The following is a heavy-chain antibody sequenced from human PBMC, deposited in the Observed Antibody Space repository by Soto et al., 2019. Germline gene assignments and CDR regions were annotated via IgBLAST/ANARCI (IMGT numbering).Heavy chain of an antibody. V-gene: IGHV3-30*18. J-gene: IGHJ4*02. CDR2: ISYDGSNK. CDR3: AKGARREWLRHDY. Sequence: QVQLVESGGGVVQPGRSLRLSCAASGFTFSSYGMHWVRQAPGKGMEWVAVISYDGSNKYYADSVKGRFTISRDNSKNTLYQQRNSLRAEDRAVYYCAKGARREWLRHDYGGQGTLVTVSS. D-gene: IGHD5-12*01. CDR1: GFTFSSYG.